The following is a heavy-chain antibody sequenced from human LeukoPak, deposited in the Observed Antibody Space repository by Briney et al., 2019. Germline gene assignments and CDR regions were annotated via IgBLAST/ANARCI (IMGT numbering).Heavy chain of an antibody. CDR3: ARSANRGRLGGCSSTSCSYYYYGMDV. Sequence: VASVKVSCKASGYTFTSYYMHWVRQAPGQGLEWMGIINPSGGSTSYAQKFQGRVTMTRDTSTGTVYMELSSLRSEDTAVYYCARSANRGRLGGCSSTSCSYYYYGMDVWGKGTTITVSS. D-gene: IGHD2-2*01. J-gene: IGHJ6*04. V-gene: IGHV1-46*01. CDR1: GYTFTSYY. CDR2: INPSGGST.